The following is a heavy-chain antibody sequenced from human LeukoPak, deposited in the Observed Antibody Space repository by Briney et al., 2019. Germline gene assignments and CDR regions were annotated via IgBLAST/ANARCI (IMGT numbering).Heavy chain of an antibody. V-gene: IGHV3-23*01. Sequence: PGGSLRLSCAASGFTISTYGMRWVRQAPGKGLEWVSSISGGTTYYADSVKGRFTISRDNSKNMLYLQMNSLRAEDTAVYYCTKDNRPYSSGWYVDPWGQGSLVTVSS. CDR2: ISGGTT. D-gene: IGHD6-19*01. CDR3: TKDNRPYSSGWYVDP. CDR1: GFTISTYG. J-gene: IGHJ5*02.